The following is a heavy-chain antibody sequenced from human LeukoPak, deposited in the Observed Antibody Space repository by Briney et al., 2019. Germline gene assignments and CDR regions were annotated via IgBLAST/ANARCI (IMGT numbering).Heavy chain of an antibody. Sequence: GGTLRLSCAASGFTVSSNYMSWVRQAPGKGLEWVSVIYSGGSTYYADSVQGRFTISRDNSKNTLYLQMNSLRAEDTAVYYCARGGITMVRGVIKREGFVDYWGQGTLVTVSS. CDR1: GFTVSSNY. CDR2: IYSGGST. J-gene: IGHJ4*02. CDR3: ARGGITMVRGVIKREGFVDY. V-gene: IGHV3-66*01. D-gene: IGHD3-10*01.